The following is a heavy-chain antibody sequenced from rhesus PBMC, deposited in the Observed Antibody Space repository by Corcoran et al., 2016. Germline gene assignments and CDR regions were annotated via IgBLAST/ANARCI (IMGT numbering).Heavy chain of an antibody. CDR2: RKNKANSYTT. D-gene: IGHD5-24*01. J-gene: IGHJ4*01. CDR3: TTRYSGYVAFDY. V-gene: IGHV3-13*01. CDR1: GFTFGNYY. Sequence: EVPLVGSGGGLVQRGGSLRPSCAASGFTFGNYYMHWVRQAQGKGLDWVGLRKNKANSYTTEYAAAVKGRFTISRDDSKNTLYLQMSSLKTEDTALYYCTTRYSGYVAFDYWGQGVLVTVSS.